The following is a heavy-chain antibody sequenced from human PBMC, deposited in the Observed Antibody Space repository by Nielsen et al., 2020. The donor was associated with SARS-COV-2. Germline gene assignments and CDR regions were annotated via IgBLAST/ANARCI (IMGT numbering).Heavy chain of an antibody. Sequence: GSLRLSCTVSGGSISSYYWSWIRQPPGKGLEWIGYIYYSGSTNYNPSLKSRVTISVDRSKNQFSLKLSSVTAADTAVYYCASDSGNNDAFDIWGQGTMVTVSS. V-gene: IGHV4-59*12. D-gene: IGHD1/OR15-1a*01. J-gene: IGHJ3*02. CDR1: GGSISSYY. CDR3: ASDSGNNDAFDI. CDR2: IYYSGST.